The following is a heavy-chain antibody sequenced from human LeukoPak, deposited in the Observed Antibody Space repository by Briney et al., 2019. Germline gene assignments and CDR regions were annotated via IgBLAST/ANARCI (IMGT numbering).Heavy chain of an antibody. CDR2: INHSGST. J-gene: IGHJ4*02. CDR3: ARGRYYGSGSYYKPSSFDY. D-gene: IGHD3-10*01. CDR1: GGSISSSNW. Sequence: SGTLSLTCAVSGGSISSSNWWSWVRQPPGKGLEWIGEINHSGSTNYNPSLKSRVTISVDTSKNQFSLKLSSVTAADTAVYYCARGRYYGSGSYYKPSSFDYWGQGTLVTVSS. V-gene: IGHV4-4*02.